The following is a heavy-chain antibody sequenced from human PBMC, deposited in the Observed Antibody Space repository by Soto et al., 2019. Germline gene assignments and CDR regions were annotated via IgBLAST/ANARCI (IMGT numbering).Heavy chain of an antibody. CDR3: ASNSGRYYDFWSGYYSDYYYYCYMDV. CDR1: GFSLSNARMG. D-gene: IGHD3-3*01. V-gene: IGHV2-26*04. CDR2: IFSNDEK. J-gene: IGHJ6*03. Sequence: QVTLKESGPVLVKPTETLTLTCTVSGFSLSNARMGVSWIRQPPGKALEWLAHIFSNDEKSYSTSLKSRLTISQDTSKSQVVLTMTNMDPVDTATYYCASNSGRYYDFWSGYYSDYYYYCYMDVWGKGTTVTVSS.